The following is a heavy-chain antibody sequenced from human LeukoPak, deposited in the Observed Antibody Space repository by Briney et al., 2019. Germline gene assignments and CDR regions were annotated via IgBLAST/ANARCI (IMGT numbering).Heavy chain of an antibody. CDR2: IYYSGGT. Sequence: PSETLSLTCTVSGGSISTTNYYWGWIRQPPGKGLEWIGSIYYSGGTYYNPSLKSRVTISVDTSKNQFSLKLSSVTAADTAVYYCARTDSSGYYLRRGDAFDIWGQGTMVTVSS. D-gene: IGHD3-22*01. CDR1: GGSISTTNYY. V-gene: IGHV4-39*01. J-gene: IGHJ3*02. CDR3: ARTDSSGYYLRRGDAFDI.